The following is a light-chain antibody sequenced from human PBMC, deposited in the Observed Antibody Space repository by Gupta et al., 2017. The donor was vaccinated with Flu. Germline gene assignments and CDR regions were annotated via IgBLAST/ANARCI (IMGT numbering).Light chain of an antibody. CDR1: SSDVASYDR. CDR3: SSYTSSNTWV. J-gene: IGLJ3*02. Sequence: QSALTQPHSVSGSPGQSVTISGTGTSSDVASYDRVCWYQQPPGQAPKLIIYEVYHRPSGVPDRFSGSKSGNTASLTISGLQAEDEADYYCSSYTSSNTWVFGVGTKLTVL. CDR2: EVY. V-gene: IGLV2-18*02.